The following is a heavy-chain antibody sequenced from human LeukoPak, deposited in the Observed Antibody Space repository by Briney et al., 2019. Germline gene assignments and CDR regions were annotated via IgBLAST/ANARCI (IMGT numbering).Heavy chain of an antibody. CDR2: IYHSGST. Sequence: NPSETLSLTCAVSGGSTSSGGYSWTWIRQPPGKGLEWIGYIYHSGSTYYNPSLKSRVTISVDRSKNQFALKLSSVTAADTAVYYCARGSPEYSSGWRVDYWGQGTLVTVSS. CDR3: ARGSPEYSSGWRVDY. CDR1: GGSTSSGGYS. V-gene: IGHV4-30-2*01. D-gene: IGHD6-19*01. J-gene: IGHJ4*02.